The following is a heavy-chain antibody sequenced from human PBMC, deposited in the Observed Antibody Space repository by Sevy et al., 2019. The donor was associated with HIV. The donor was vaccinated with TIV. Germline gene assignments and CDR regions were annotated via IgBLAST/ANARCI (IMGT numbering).Heavy chain of an antibody. CDR3: AREGCTKPHDY. CDR1: GFTFSKYS. Sequence: GGCLRLSCAASGFTFSKYSMSWVRQPPGKGLEWVSTLSFGCGEINYADSVKGRFTISRDNSKSSVYLQINNLRPEDTAVYYCAREGCTKPHDYWGQGTLVTVSS. D-gene: IGHD2-8*01. CDR2: LSFGCGEI. V-gene: IGHV3-23*01. J-gene: IGHJ4*02.